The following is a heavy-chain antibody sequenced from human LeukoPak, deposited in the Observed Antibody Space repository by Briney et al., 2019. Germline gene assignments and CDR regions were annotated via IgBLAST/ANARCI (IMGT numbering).Heavy chain of an antibody. V-gene: IGHV1-2*02. J-gene: IGHJ4*02. Sequence: ASVKVSCKASGYTFTRYYIHWVRQAPGQGLEWMGWISPNSDGTNYAQKFQGRVTMTRDMSTSTVYMELSSLRSEDTAVYYCARAGVFGYCSGGSCYDIFDYWGQGTLVTVSS. D-gene: IGHD2-15*01. CDR1: GYTFTRYY. CDR2: ISPNSDGT. CDR3: ARAGVFGYCSGGSCYDIFDY.